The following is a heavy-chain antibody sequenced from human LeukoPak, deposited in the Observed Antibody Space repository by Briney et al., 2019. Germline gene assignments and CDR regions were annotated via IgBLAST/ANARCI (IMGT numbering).Heavy chain of an antibody. CDR1: GFTFSNYW. D-gene: IGHD3-3*01. V-gene: IGHV3-7*03. J-gene: IGHJ4*02. Sequence: PGGSLRLSCAASGFTFSNYWMHWVRQAPGKGLEWVANIKQDGSEKYYVGSVKGRFSIPRDNAKNLVYLQMNSLRAEDTAVYYCARALSAWGQGTLVTVSS. CDR3: ARALSA. CDR2: IKQDGSEK.